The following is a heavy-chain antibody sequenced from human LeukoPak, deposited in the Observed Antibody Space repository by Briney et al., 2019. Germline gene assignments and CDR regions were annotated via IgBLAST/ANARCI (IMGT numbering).Heavy chain of an antibody. V-gene: IGHV1-2*02. CDR3: ARAAISDGAFDI. J-gene: IGHJ3*02. CDR1: GYTFTGYY. CDR2: INPNSGGT. Sequence: ASVKVSCKASGYTFTGYYMHWVRQAPGQGLEWMGWINPNSGGTNYAQKFQGRVTMTRDTSIGTAYMELSRLRSDDTAVYYCARAAISDGAFDIWGQGTMVTVSS. D-gene: IGHD3-9*01.